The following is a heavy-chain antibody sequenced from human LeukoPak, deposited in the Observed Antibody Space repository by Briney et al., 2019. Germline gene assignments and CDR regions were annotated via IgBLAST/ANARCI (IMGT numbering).Heavy chain of an antibody. D-gene: IGHD3-22*01. CDR1: GFTFSSYA. J-gene: IGHJ4*02. CDR2: ISYDGSNK. CDR3: ARAMYYDSSGIDY. Sequence: GGSLRLSCAASGFTFSSYAMHWVRQAPGKGLEWVAVISYDGSNKYYADSVKGRFTISRDNSENTLYLQMNSLRAEDTAVYYCARAMYYDSSGIDYWGQGTLVTVSS. V-gene: IGHV3-30-3*01.